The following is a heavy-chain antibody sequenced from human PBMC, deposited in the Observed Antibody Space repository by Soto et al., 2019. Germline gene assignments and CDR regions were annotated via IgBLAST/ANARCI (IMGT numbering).Heavy chain of an antibody. CDR2: ISYDGSDK. V-gene: IGHV3-30-3*01. D-gene: IGHD4-17*01. J-gene: IGHJ4*02. CDR3: ARDSGDYDFLDY. CDR1: GFTFSRYA. Sequence: QVQLVESGGGVVQPGRSLRLSCVASGFTFSRYAIHWVRQAPGKGLEWVAVISYDGSDKYYADSVKGRFTISRDNSKNPLYLQMNRLRPDDTAVYYRARDSGDYDFLDYWGQGTLVTVSS.